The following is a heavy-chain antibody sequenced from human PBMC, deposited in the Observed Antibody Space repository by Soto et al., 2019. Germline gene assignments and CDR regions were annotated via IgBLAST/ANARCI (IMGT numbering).Heavy chain of an antibody. CDR3: AKETYSGPLDY. D-gene: IGHD2-15*01. CDR2: ISYDGSNK. CDR1: GFTFSSYG. V-gene: IGHV3-30*18. Sequence: QVQLVESGGGVVQPGRSLRLSCAASGFTFSSYGMHGVRQAPGKGLEWVAVISYDGSNKYYADSVKGRFTISRDNSKNTLYLQINSLRAEDTAVYYCAKETYSGPLDYWGQGTLVTVSS. J-gene: IGHJ4*02.